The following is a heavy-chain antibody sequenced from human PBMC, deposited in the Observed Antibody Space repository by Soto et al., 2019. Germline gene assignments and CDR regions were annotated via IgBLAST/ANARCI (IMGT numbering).Heavy chain of an antibody. J-gene: IGHJ4*02. V-gene: IGHV1-46*01. D-gene: IGHD2-15*01. Sequence: ASVKVSCKASGYTFTSYYMHWVRQAPGQRLEWMGIINASNGNTRYAQKFQGRVTITRDTSTSTAYMEVSSLRSEDTAVYYCARGESVVGDYWGQGTLVTVS. CDR2: INASNGNT. CDR3: ARGESVVGDY. CDR1: GYTFTSYY.